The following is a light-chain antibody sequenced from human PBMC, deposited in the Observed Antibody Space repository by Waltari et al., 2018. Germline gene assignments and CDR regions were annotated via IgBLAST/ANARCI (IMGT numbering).Light chain of an antibody. CDR3: QQYDNYWT. J-gene: IGKJ1*01. Sequence: DIQMTQSPSTLSASVGDRVTITCRDSQSISNWLAWYQQKPGKAPKLLIYKASNLESGVPSRFSGSGSGTEFTLTISSLQPDDCATYYCQQYDNYWTFGQGTKVEIK. CDR1: QSISNW. CDR2: KAS. V-gene: IGKV1-5*03.